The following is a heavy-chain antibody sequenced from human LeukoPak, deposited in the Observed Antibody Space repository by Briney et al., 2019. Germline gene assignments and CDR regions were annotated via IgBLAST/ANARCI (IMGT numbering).Heavy chain of an antibody. V-gene: IGHV3-23*01. CDR1: GFTFSSYD. CDR2: ISGSGASS. Sequence: GGSLRLSCAASGFTFSSYDMSWVRQAPGKGLEWVSAISGSGASSYYADSVKGRFTISRDNSKNTLYLQMSTLRAEDTALYYCAKKTLSGGGYNWFDPWGQGTLVTVSS. D-gene: IGHD2-15*01. J-gene: IGHJ5*02. CDR3: AKKTLSGGGYNWFDP.